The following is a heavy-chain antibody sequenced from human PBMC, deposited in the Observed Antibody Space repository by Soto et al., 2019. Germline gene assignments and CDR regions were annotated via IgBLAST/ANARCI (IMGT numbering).Heavy chain of an antibody. CDR2: INGGGGNT. J-gene: IGHJ4*02. V-gene: IGHV3-23*01. CDR1: GFTFSSYA. Sequence: PGGSLRLSCAASGFTFSSYAMSWVRQAPGKGLEWVSSINGGGGNTYYADSVKGRFTISRDNSKNTLYLQMNTLRAEDTAVYYCAKDQRGYSSTARIDYWGQGTLVTVSS. CDR3: AKDQRGYSSTARIDY. D-gene: IGHD6-13*01.